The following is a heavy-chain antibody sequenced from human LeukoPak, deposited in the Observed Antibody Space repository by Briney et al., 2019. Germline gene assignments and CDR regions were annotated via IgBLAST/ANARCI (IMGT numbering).Heavy chain of an antibody. V-gene: IGHV4-4*09. J-gene: IGHJ4*02. D-gene: IGHD1-26*01. CDR1: GGSISSYY. Sequence: PSETLSLTCTVSGGSISSYYRSWIRQPPGKGREWIGYIYTSGSTNYNPSLKSRVTISVDTSKNQFSLKLSSVTAADTAVYYCARRGTRGRFDYWGQGTLVTVSS. CDR3: ARRGTRGRFDY. CDR2: IYTSGST.